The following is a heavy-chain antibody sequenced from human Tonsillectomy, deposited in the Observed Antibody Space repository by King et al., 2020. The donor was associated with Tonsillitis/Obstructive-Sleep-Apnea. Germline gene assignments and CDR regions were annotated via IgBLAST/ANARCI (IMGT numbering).Heavy chain of an antibody. Sequence: QVQLVESGGGVVQPGRSLRLSCAASGFTFSTYALHWVRQAPGKGLEWVTVISYDGSSKYYADSVKGRFTISRDNSKNTVYLRMNSLRSEDTAVYYCARDPHLHILAVHYYYGMDVWGQGTTVTVSS. J-gene: IGHJ6*02. V-gene: IGHV3-30*04. CDR3: ARDPHLHILAVHYYYGMDV. CDR1: GFTFSTYA. D-gene: IGHD5-12*01. CDR2: ISYDGSSK.